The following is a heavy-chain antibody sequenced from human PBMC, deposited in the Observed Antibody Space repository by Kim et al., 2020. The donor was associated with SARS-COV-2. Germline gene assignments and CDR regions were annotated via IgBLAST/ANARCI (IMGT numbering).Heavy chain of an antibody. CDR2: IYYSGST. J-gene: IGHJ6*02. CDR1: GGSISSYY. Sequence: SETLSLTCTVSGGSISSYYWSWIRQPPGKGLEWIGYIYYSGSTNYNPSLKSRVTISVDTSKNQFSLKLSSVTAADTAVYYCAREVGYYDSSGYYGAYYYYGMYVWGQGTTVTVSS. V-gene: IGHV4-59*01. D-gene: IGHD3-22*01. CDR3: AREVGYYDSSGYYGAYYYYGMYV.